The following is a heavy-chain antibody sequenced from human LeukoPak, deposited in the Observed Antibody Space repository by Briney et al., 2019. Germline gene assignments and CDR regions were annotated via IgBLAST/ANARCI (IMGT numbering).Heavy chain of an antibody. D-gene: IGHD2-15*01. Sequence: GGSLRLSCAASGLTFNNYSMNWVRQAPGKGLEWVSYISRSSTTIYYADSVRGRFSISRDNAKNSLYLQMNSLRAEDTAVYYCAVSGVSNDYYYVMDVWGQGTTVTVSS. CDR2: ISRSSTTI. CDR3: AVSGVSNDYYYVMDV. J-gene: IGHJ6*02. CDR1: GLTFNNYS. V-gene: IGHV3-48*01.